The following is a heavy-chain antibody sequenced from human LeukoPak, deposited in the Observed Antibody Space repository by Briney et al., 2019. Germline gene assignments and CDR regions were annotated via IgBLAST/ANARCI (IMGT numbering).Heavy chain of an antibody. CDR3: TSWGDTTAEYFQR. CDR2: INPDGRDT. D-gene: IGHD2-21*02. Sequence: GGSLRLSCAASGFTFSSNAMSWVRQAPGKGLEWVAHINPDGRDTYYVDSVKGRFTISRDNAQNSMYLQMNSLRVEDTAVYYCTSWGDTTAEYFQRWGQGTLVTVSS. CDR1: GFTFSSNA. V-gene: IGHV3-7*01. J-gene: IGHJ1*01.